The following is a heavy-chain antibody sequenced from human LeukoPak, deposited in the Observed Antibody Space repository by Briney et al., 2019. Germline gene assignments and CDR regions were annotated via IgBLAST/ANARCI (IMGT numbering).Heavy chain of an antibody. Sequence: ASVKVSCKASGYTFTSYYMHWVRQAPGQGLEWMGIINPSGGSTSYAQKFQGRVTMTRDMSTSTVYMELSSLRSEDTAVYYCARLVGAIGYYYHMDVWGKGTTVTVSS. CDR3: ARLVGAIGYYYHMDV. CDR1: GYTFTSYY. V-gene: IGHV1-46*01. J-gene: IGHJ6*03. CDR2: INPSGGST. D-gene: IGHD1-26*01.